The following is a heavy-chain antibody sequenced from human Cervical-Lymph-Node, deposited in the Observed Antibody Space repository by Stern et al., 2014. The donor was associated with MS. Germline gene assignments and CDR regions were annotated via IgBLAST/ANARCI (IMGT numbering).Heavy chain of an antibody. D-gene: IGHD4-17*01. CDR2: ISANNGNT. Sequence: MQLVESAAEVKKPGASVKVSCKASGYTFTNYGISWVRQAPGQGLEWMGWISANNGNTNYGQKLQGRVTMTTDTSTSTAYMELRSLRSDDTAVYYCARRRSDAFDIWGQGTMVTVSS. CDR3: ARRRSDAFDI. CDR1: GYTFTNYG. V-gene: IGHV1-18*01. J-gene: IGHJ3*02.